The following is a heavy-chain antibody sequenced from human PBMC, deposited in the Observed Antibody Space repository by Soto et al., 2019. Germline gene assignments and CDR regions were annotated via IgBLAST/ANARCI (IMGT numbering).Heavy chain of an antibody. CDR3: ASARGWYIDY. D-gene: IGHD6-19*01. Sequence: VRQAPGKGLEWVSVIYSGGSTYYADSVKGRFTISRDNSKNTLYLQMNSLRAEDTAVYYCASARGWYIDYWGQGTLVTVSS. CDR2: IYSGGST. J-gene: IGHJ4*02. V-gene: IGHV3-53*01.